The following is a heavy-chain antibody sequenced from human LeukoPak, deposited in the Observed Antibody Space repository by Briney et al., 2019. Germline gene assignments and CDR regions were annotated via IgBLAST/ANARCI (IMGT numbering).Heavy chain of an antibody. Sequence: ASVTVSCKASGYTFTSYYMHWVRQAPGQGLEWMGIINPSGGSTSYAQKFQGRVTMTRDTSTSTVYMELSSLRSEDTAVYYCARAGGIAAAGTRRNWFDPWGQGTLVTVSS. J-gene: IGHJ5*02. V-gene: IGHV1-46*01. D-gene: IGHD6-13*01. CDR2: INPSGGST. CDR3: ARAGGIAAAGTRRNWFDP. CDR1: GYTFTSYY.